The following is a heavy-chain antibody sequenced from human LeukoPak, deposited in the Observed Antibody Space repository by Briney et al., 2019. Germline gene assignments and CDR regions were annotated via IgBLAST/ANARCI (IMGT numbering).Heavy chain of an antibody. CDR2: ISGSGGST. CDR3: AKDSVFDFRTVTTGIDY. Sequence: RAGGSLRLSCAASGFTFSSYAMSWVRQAPGKGLEWVSGISGSGGSTHYADSVKGRFTISRDNSKNTLYLQMNSLRAEDTAVYYCAKDSVFDFRTVTTGIDYWGQGTLVTVSS. V-gene: IGHV3-23*01. J-gene: IGHJ4*02. CDR1: GFTFSSYA. D-gene: IGHD4-17*01.